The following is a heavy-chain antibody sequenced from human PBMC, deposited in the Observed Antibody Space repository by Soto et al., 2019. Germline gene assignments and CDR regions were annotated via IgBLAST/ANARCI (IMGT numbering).Heavy chain of an antibody. CDR1: GFTFSSYA. V-gene: IGHV3-64*04. CDR3: ARVIEAYSNYGMDV. Sequence: GGSLRLSCSASGFTFSSYAMHWVRQAPGKGLEHVSTISADGGSTYSADSVRGRFTISRDNSKNTLYLQMNSLRAEDTAVYYCARVIEAYSNYGMDVWGQGTTVTVSS. D-gene: IGHD3-16*02. CDR2: ISADGGST. J-gene: IGHJ6*02.